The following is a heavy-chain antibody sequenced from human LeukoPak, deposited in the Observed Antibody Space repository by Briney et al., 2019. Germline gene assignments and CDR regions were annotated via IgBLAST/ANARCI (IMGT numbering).Heavy chain of an antibody. J-gene: IGHJ4*02. CDR2: IWYDGSNK. D-gene: IGHD3-9*01. V-gene: IGHV3-33*01. CDR3: ARILSEQGY. Sequence: GGSLRLSCAASGFTFSSYGMHWVRQAPGKGLEWVAVIWYDGSNKYYADSVKGRFSISRDNAKNSLYLQMNSLRAEDTAVYYCARILSEQGYWGQGTLVTVSS. CDR1: GFTFSSYG.